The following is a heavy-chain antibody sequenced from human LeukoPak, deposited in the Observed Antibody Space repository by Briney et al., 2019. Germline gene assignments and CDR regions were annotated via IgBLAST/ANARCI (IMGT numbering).Heavy chain of an antibody. V-gene: IGHV3-7*04. J-gene: IGHJ4*02. Sequence: PGGSLRLSCAVSGFSFTNFWMSWVRQAPGRGLEWVANIHPEGNEKYHVESVKGRFTISRDNTKNLLFLQMNGLIVEDTAVYYCARGDAFSGDHWGQGTLVTVSS. CDR2: IHPEGNEK. CDR3: ARGDAFSGDH. CDR1: GFSFTNFW.